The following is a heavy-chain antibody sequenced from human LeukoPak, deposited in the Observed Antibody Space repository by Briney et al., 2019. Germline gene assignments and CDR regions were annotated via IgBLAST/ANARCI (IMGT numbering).Heavy chain of an antibody. J-gene: IGHJ4*02. V-gene: IGHV1-18*01. CDR1: GYTFTSYG. CDR2: IGAYNGNT. D-gene: IGHD3-22*01. CDR3: ARGNGYYDSSGYYCDY. Sequence: GASVKVSCKASGYTFTSYGISWVRQAPGQGLEWMGWIGAYNGNTNYAQKLQGRVTMTTDTSTSTAYMELRSLRSDDTAVYYCARGNGYYDSSGYYCDYWGQGTLVTVSS.